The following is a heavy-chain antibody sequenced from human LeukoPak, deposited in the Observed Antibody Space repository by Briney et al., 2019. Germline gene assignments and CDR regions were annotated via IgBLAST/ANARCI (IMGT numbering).Heavy chain of an antibody. V-gene: IGHV3-30*02. CDR2: IRYDGSNK. CDR1: GFTFSSYG. Sequence: SGGSLRLSCAASGFTFSSYGMHWVRQAPGKGLEWVAFIRYDGSNKYYADSVKGRFTISRDNSKNTLYLQMNSLRAEDTAVYYCAKDQGVRGVSIPLYYYYYMDVWGKGTTVTISS. D-gene: IGHD3-10*01. J-gene: IGHJ6*03. CDR3: AKDQGVRGVSIPLYYYYYMDV.